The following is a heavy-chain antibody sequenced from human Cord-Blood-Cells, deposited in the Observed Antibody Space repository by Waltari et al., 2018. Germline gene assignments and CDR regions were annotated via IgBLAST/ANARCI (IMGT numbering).Heavy chain of an antibody. Sequence: QVQLQQWGAGLLKPSETLSLTCAVYGGSFSGSYWSWIRQPPGKGLEWIGEINHSGSTNYNPSLKSRVTISVDTAKNQFSLKLSSVTAADTAVYYCARKSPVAARSYWYFDLWGRGTLVTVSS. CDR2: INHSGST. V-gene: IGHV4-34*01. CDR3: ARKSPVAARSYWYFDL. J-gene: IGHJ2*01. D-gene: IGHD6-6*01. CDR1: GGSFSGSY.